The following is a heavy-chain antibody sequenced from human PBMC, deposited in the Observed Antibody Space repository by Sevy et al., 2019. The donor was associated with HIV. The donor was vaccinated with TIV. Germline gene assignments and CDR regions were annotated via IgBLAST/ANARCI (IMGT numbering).Heavy chain of an antibody. Sequence: GGCLRLSCAISGFTVNDKYIIWVRQAPGKGLEWVSVIFSSGSTYYADSAKGRFTISRDNSKNTVDLQMNSVRAEDTAVYYCVSLFLSYRSGWSYFDYWGQGTLVTVS. V-gene: IGHV3-66*02. D-gene: IGHD6-19*01. J-gene: IGHJ4*02. CDR2: IFSSGST. CDR3: VSLFLSYRSGWSYFDY. CDR1: GFTVNDKY.